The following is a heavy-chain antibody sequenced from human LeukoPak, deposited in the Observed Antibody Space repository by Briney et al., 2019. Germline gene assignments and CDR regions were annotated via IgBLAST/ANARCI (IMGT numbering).Heavy chain of an antibody. Sequence: PGGSLRLSCAASGFTFSGYRMHWVRQAPGKGLEWVSYISISGTISYADSVKGRFTISRDNAKNSLYLQMHSLRVEDTAVYYCARHGDYYDSSGPLDYWGQGTLVTVSS. V-gene: IGHV3-48*01. J-gene: IGHJ4*02. CDR1: GFTFSGYR. CDR3: ARHGDYYDSSGPLDY. CDR2: ISISGTI. D-gene: IGHD3-22*01.